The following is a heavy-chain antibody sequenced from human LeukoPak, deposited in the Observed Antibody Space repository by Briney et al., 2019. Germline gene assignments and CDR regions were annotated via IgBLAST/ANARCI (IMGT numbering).Heavy chain of an antibody. Sequence: MTGGSLRLSCAASGFTFSNAWMSWVRQAPGKGLEWVGHIKSKTDGGTTDYAAPVKGRFTISRDDSKNTLYLQMNSLKTEDTAVYYCTTVTAYCSSTSCYYYYYYYMDVWGKGTTVTVSS. J-gene: IGHJ6*03. D-gene: IGHD2-2*01. CDR2: IKSKTDGGTT. V-gene: IGHV3-15*01. CDR3: TTVTAYCSSTSCYYYYYYYMDV. CDR1: GFTFSNAW.